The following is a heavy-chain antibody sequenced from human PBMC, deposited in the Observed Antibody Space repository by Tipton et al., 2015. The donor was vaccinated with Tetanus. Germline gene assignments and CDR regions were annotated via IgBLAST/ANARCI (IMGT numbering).Heavy chain of an antibody. D-gene: IGHD6-13*01. CDR2: ISGSGGST. V-gene: IGHV3-23*01. CDR3: AKDESPFYSSSWYFDY. CDR1: GFTFSSYA. Sequence: GSLRLSCAASGFTFSSYAMSWVRQAPGKGLEWVSAISGSGGSTYYADSVKGRFTISRDNSKNTLYLQMNSLRAEDTAVYYCAKDESPFYSSSWYFDYWGQGTLVTVSS. J-gene: IGHJ4*02.